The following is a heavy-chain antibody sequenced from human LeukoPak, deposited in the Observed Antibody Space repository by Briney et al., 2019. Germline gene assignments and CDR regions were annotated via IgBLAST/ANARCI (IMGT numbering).Heavy chain of an antibody. Sequence: PSETLSLTCTVSGGSISSCYWSWIRQPPGKGLEWIGYIYYSGSTNYNPSVKSRVTISVDTSKNQFSLELTSVTAADTAVYFCARGVWSYGNWGQGALVTVSS. CDR3: ARGVWSYGN. CDR1: GGSISSCY. J-gene: IGHJ4*02. D-gene: IGHD3-10*01. CDR2: IYYSGST. V-gene: IGHV4-59*13.